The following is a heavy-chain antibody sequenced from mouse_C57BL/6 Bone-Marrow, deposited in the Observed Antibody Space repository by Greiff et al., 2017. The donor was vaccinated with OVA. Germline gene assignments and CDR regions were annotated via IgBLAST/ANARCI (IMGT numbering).Heavy chain of an antibody. CDR2: IGPENGDT. J-gene: IGHJ3*01. CDR3: TRADGYDEAWFAD. CDR1: GFNIKDDY. V-gene: IGHV14-4*01. D-gene: IGHD2-2*01. Sequence: EVQLQQSGAELVRPGASVKLSCTASGFNIKDDYMHWVKQRPEQGLEWIGWIGPENGDTEYASKFQGKATITADTPSNTAYLQLSSLTSEDTAVYYCTRADGYDEAWFADWGQGTLVTVSA.